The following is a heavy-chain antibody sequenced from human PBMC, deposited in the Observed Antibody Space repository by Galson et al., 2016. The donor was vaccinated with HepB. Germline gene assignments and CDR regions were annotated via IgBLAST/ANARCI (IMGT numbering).Heavy chain of an antibody. Sequence: SETLSLTCSVSGGSMNEYYWTWIRHSPGKGLEWIGYDHTRGSPNYNPSLTSRVTISIDTSKNQLSLRLASMTAADTAVYFCARVRGERYCRGGFCYFHYFYMDVWGKGTTVTASS. J-gene: IGHJ6*03. CDR3: ARVRGERYCRGGFCYFHYFYMDV. D-gene: IGHD2-8*02. CDR2: DHTRGSP. V-gene: IGHV4-59*01. CDR1: GGSMNEYY.